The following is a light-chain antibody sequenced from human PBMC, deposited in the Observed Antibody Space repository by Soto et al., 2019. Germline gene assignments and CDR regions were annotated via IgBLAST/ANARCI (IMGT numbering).Light chain of an antibody. CDR1: SSDVGGYNY. CDR2: GVT. CDR3: SSYAGSNNVG. Sequence: QSVLTQPPSASGSPGQSVTISCTGTSSDVGGYNYVSWYQQHPGKAPKLMLYGVTKRPSGVPDRFSGSKSGNTASLTVSGLQAEDEADYYCSSYAGSNNVGFGGGTKLTVL. J-gene: IGLJ2*01. V-gene: IGLV2-8*01.